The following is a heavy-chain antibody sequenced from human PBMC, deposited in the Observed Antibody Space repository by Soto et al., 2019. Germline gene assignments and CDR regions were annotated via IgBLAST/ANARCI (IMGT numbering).Heavy chain of an antibody. CDR1: GFTFSSYA. J-gene: IGHJ6*02. CDR2: ISSSGGSGGST. V-gene: IGHV3-23*01. CDR3: AKDWRMDV. Sequence: GGSLSLSCAASGFTFSSYAMNWVRQAPGKGLEWVSDISSSGGSGGSTHYADSVKGRFTISRDNSKNTLYLQMNSLRAEDTAVYYCAKDWRMDVWGQGTTVTVSS.